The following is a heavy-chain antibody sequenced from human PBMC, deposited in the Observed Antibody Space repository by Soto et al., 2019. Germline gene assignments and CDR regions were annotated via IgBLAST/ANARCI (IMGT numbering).Heavy chain of an antibody. V-gene: IGHV3-73*02. J-gene: IGHJ5*02. D-gene: IGHD2-21*02. CDR1: GFTLSGSR. Sequence: EVQLVESGGGLVQPGGSLKLSCAASGFTLSGSRIHWVRQASGKGLEWVGRIRSKADSYATAYAASVKVKFTISRDDSKNTAYLQMNSLKTEDTAVYYCTSQYCGGDCSRVDPWGQGPLATVSS. CDR2: IRSKADSYAT. CDR3: TSQYCGGDCSRVDP.